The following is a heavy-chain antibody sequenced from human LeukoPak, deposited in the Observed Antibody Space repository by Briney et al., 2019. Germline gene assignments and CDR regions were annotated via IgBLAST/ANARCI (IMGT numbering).Heavy chain of an antibody. D-gene: IGHD3-10*01. CDR3: ARGPRISLVRGALELDY. CDR2: IYYSGST. J-gene: IGHJ4*02. CDR1: GGSISSSSYY. Sequence: SETLSLTCTVSGGSISSSSYYWGWIRQPPGKGLEWIGSIYYSGSTYYNPSLKSRVTISVDTSKNQFSLKLSSVTAADTAVYYCARGPRISLVRGALELDYWGQGTLVTVSS. V-gene: IGHV4-39*07.